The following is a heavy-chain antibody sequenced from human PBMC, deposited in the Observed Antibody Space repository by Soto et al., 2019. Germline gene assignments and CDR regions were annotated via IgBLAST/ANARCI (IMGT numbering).Heavy chain of an antibody. CDR2: IYHSGST. J-gene: IGHJ5*02. CDR3: ARERPDGARLDP. Sequence: SETLSLTCTVSGCSISSYYWSWIRQPPGKGLEWIGYIYHSGSTNYNPSLKSRVTISVDTSKNQFSLKLSSVTAADTAVYYCARERPDGARLDPWGQGTLVTVSS. V-gene: IGHV4-4*08. CDR1: GCSISSYY. D-gene: IGHD6-6*01.